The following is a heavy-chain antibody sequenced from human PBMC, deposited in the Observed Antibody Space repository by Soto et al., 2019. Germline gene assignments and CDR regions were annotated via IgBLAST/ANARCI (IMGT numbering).Heavy chain of an antibody. CDR3: ARWRAIVGGAEAFDV. J-gene: IGHJ3*01. V-gene: IGHV1-18*01. CDR2: LSAYNGDT. CDR1: GYTFINYG. Sequence: QVQLVQSGAEVKKPGASVRVSCKTSGYTFINYGITWVRQAPGQGLEWMGWLSAYNGDTSSSEKLQDRFTMTTDTSTNTVYMDLRSLTSDDTAVYYCARWRAIVGGAEAFDVCGQGTMVIVSS. D-gene: IGHD1-26*01.